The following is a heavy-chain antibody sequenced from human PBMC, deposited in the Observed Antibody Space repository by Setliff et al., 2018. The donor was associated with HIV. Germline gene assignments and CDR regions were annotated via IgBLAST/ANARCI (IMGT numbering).Heavy chain of an antibody. CDR1: GFIFNNHG. CDR3: ARNPQGSYWARPYYGMDV. CDR2: IEFDGSDK. D-gene: IGHD3-10*01. J-gene: IGHJ6*02. V-gene: IGHV3-30*02. Sequence: GGSLRLSCAASGFIFNNHGMHWVRQAPGKGLEWVTFIEFDGSDKYYVDSVKGRFTISRDNSKSMLYLQMNSLRVEDTAMYYCARNPQGSYWARPYYGMDVWGQGTTVTVSS.